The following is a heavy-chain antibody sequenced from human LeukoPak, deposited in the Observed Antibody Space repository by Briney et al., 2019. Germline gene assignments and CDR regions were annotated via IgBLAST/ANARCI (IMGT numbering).Heavy chain of an antibody. J-gene: IGHJ4*02. CDR1: GFTFDDYA. D-gene: IGHD3-22*01. CDR3: AKVHDSSGYYPPFDY. Sequence: GRSLRLSCAASGFTFDDYAMHWVRQAPGKGLEWVSGISWNSGSTGYADSVKGRFTISRDNAKNSLYLQMNSLRAEDTALYYCAKVHDSSGYYPPFDYWGQGTLVTVSS. V-gene: IGHV3-9*01. CDR2: ISWNSGST.